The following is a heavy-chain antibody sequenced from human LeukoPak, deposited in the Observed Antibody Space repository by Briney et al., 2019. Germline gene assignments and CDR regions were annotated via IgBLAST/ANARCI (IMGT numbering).Heavy chain of an antibody. CDR1: GGTFSSYA. D-gene: IGHD3-22*01. CDR3: ARGATMIVVDDAFDI. V-gene: IGHV1-69*04. CDR2: IIPILGIA. Sequence: SVKVSCKASGGTFSSYAISWVRQAPGQGLVWMGRIIPILGIANYAQKFQGRVTITADKSTSTAYMELSSLRSEDTAVYYCARGATMIVVDDAFDIWGQGTMVTVSS. J-gene: IGHJ3*02.